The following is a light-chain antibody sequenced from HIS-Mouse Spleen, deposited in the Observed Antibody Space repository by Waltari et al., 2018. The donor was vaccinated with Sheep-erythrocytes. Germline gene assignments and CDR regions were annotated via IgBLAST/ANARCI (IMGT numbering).Light chain of an antibody. Sequence: SYELTQPPSVSVSPGQTARITCSGDAFPQQYAYWYQQKSGQAPVLVIYEDSKRPSGIPERFSGSSSGTMATLTISGAQVEDEADYYCYSTDSSGNHRVFGTGTKVTVL. CDR3: YSTDSSGNHRV. CDR2: EDS. J-gene: IGLJ1*01. CDR1: AFPQQY. V-gene: IGLV3-10*01.